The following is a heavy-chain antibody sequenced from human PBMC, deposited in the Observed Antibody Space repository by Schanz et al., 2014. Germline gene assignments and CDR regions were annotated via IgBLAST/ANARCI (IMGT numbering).Heavy chain of an antibody. CDR2: VYMSAAST. Sequence: EVQLVESGGGLIQPGGSLRLSCAVSGFTVSSNYMSWVRQAPGKGLEWVSTVYMSAASTRYADSVKGRFIISRDSSKNTPFLQMNSLRPEDTALYFCARDEGRDGYNLAFDVWGQGTLVTVSS. CDR3: ARDEGRDGYNLAFDV. CDR1: GFTVSSNY. D-gene: IGHD5-12*01. J-gene: IGHJ3*01. V-gene: IGHV3-53*01.